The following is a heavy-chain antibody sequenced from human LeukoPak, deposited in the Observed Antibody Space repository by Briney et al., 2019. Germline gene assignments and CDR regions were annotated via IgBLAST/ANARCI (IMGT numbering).Heavy chain of an antibody. J-gene: IGHJ6*04. D-gene: IGHD2-2*01. CDR3: TAAANPRGYYYGMDV. Sequence: PGGSLRLSCAASGFTFSSYAMSWVRQAPGKGLEWVSAISGSGGSTYYAGSVKGRFTISRDNSKNTLYLQMNSLRAEDTAVYYCTAAANPRGYYYGMDVWGKGTTVTVSS. CDR1: GFTFSSYA. CDR2: ISGSGGST. V-gene: IGHV3-23*01.